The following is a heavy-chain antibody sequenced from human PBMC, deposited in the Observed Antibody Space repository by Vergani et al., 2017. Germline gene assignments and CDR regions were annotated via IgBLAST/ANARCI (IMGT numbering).Heavy chain of an antibody. D-gene: IGHD6-13*01. CDR1: GGSISSSSYY. CDR3: ARHDVAAAGTFDY. V-gene: IGHV4-39*01. CDR2: SYYSGST. J-gene: IGHJ4*02. Sequence: QLQLQESGPGLVKPSETLSLTCTVSGGSISSSSYYWGWIRQPPGKGLEWIGSSYYSGSTYYNPSLKSRVTISVDTSKNQFSLKLSSVTAADTAVYYCARHDVAAAGTFDYWGQGTLVTVSS.